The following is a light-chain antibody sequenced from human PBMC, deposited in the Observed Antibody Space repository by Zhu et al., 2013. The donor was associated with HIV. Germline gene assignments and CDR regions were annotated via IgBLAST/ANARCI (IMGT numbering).Light chain of an antibody. CDR3: QQYGGSPRT. J-gene: IGKJ1*01. CDR2: DAS. V-gene: IGKV3-20*01. CDR1: QNIRNNY. Sequence: EIVLTQSPGTLSLSPGERAALSCRASQNIRNNYLAWYQQKLGQAPRLLIYDASTRATGIPDRFSGSGSGTDFALSISRLEPEDFAVYYCQQYGGSPRTFGQGTKVEIK.